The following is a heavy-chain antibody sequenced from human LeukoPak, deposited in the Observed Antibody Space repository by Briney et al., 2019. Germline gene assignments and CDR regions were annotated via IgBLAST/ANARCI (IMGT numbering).Heavy chain of an antibody. CDR2: IKQDGSEK. CDR3: ARDRMSSYYDSSGYQYYFDY. D-gene: IGHD3-22*01. V-gene: IGHV3-7*01. J-gene: IGHJ4*02. CDR1: GFTFSSYW. Sequence: GGSLRLPCAASGFTFSSYWMSWVRQAPGKGLEWVANIKQDGSEKYYVDSVKGRFTISRDNAKNSLYLQMNSLRAEDTAVYYCARDRMSSYYDSSGYQYYFDYWGQGTLVTVSS.